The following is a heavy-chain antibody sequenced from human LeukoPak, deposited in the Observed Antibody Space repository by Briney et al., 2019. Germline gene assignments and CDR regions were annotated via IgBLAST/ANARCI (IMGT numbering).Heavy chain of an antibody. CDR2: INPNSGGT. CDR1: GYTFTGYY. V-gene: IGHV1-2*06. J-gene: IGHJ4*02. Sequence: ASVRVSCKASGYTFTGYYMHWVRQAPGQGLEWMGRINPNSGGTNYAQKFQGRVTMTRDTSISTAYMELSRLRYDDTAVYYCARESQDSSSSVDYWGQXTLVTV. D-gene: IGHD6-6*01. CDR3: ARESQDSSSSVDY.